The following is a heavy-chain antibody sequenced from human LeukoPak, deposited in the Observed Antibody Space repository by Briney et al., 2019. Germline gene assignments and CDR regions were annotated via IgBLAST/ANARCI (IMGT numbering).Heavy chain of an antibody. CDR2: INHSGST. J-gene: IGHJ4*02. CDR1: GGSFSGYY. Sequence: SETLSLTCAVYGGSFSGYYWSWIRQPPGKGLEWIGEINHSGSTNYNPSLKSRVTISVDTSKNQLSLKLSSVTAADTAVYYCARKWYYDSRVDYWGQGTLVTVSS. D-gene: IGHD3-22*01. V-gene: IGHV4-34*01. CDR3: ARKWYYDSRVDY.